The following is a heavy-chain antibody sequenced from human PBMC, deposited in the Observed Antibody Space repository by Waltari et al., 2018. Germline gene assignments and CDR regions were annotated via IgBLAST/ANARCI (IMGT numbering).Heavy chain of an antibody. V-gene: IGHV4-4*02. CDR1: GGSISSSNW. Sequence: QVQLQESGPGLVKPSGTLSLTCAVSGGSISSSNWWSWVRQPPGKGLEWIGEIYHSGSTNYNPALKSRVTRSVDKSKNQFSLKLSSVTAADTAVYYCARGKETVTRANEAFDIWGQGTMVTVSS. CDR3: ARGKETVTRANEAFDI. J-gene: IGHJ3*02. CDR2: IYHSGST. D-gene: IGHD4-4*01.